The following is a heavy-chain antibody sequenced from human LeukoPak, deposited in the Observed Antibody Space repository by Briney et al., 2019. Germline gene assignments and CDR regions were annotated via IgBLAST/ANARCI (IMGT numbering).Heavy chain of an antibody. Sequence: GASVTVSCKASGYTFTGYYMHWVRQAPGQGLEWMGWINPNSGGTNYAQKFKGRVTMTRNTSISTAYMELSSLRSEDTAVYYCARVSLDGMDVWGQGTTVTVSS. J-gene: IGHJ6*02. CDR3: ARVSLDGMDV. V-gene: IGHV1-2*02. CDR2: INPNSGGT. CDR1: GYTFTGYY. D-gene: IGHD2/OR15-2a*01.